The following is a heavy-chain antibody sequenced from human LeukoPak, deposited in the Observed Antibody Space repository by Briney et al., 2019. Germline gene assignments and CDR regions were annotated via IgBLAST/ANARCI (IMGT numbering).Heavy chain of an antibody. CDR3: VRVTYGSGSYT. V-gene: IGHV1-2*02. CDR1: GYTFTAYY. Sequence: ASVKVSCKASGYTFTAYYIHWVRQAPGQGLEWMGWINPNSGGTNYAQKFQGRVTMTRDTSISTAYMELSRLRSDDTAVYYCVRVTYGSGSYTWGQGTLVTVSS. J-gene: IGHJ5*02. D-gene: IGHD3-10*01. CDR2: INPNSGGT.